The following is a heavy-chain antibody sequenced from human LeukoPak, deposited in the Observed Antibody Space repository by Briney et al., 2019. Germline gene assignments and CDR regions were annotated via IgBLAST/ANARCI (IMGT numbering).Heavy chain of an antibody. D-gene: IGHD5-18*01. V-gene: IGHV3-23*01. CDR1: GFTFSSYG. CDR3: AKDAGGYTYGYDAFDV. CDR2: ISNVGGST. Sequence: GGSLRLSCAASGFTFSSYGMHWVRQARGRGLEWVSAISNVGGSTYYADYVNGRFTISRDNSKNTLSLQMNSLRAEDTAVYYCAKDAGGYTYGYDAFDVWGQGTMVTVSS. J-gene: IGHJ3*01.